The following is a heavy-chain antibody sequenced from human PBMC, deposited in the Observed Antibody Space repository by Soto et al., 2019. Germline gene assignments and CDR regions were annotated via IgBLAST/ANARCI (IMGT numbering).Heavy chain of an antibody. CDR2: ISSSGSTI. CDR1: GFTFSSYE. Sequence: GGSLRLSCAASGFTFSSYEMNWVRQAPGKGLECVSYISSSGSTIYYADSVKGRFTISRDNAKNSLYLQMNSLRAEDTAVYYCARDLSGSYYPHDAFDIWGQGTMVTVSS. J-gene: IGHJ3*02. D-gene: IGHD1-26*01. CDR3: ARDLSGSYYPHDAFDI. V-gene: IGHV3-48*03.